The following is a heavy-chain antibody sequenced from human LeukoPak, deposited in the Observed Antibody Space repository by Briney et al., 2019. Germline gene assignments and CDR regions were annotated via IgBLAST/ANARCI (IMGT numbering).Heavy chain of an antibody. CDR2: IYYSGST. J-gene: IGHJ5*02. V-gene: IGHV4-59*08. D-gene: IGHD4-17*01. Sequence: PSETLSLTCTVSGGSISSYYWSWIRQPPGKGLEWIGYIYYSGSTYYNPSLKSRVTISVDTSKNQFSLKLSSVTAADTAVYYCARAATTGPSDGVGWFDPWGQGTLVTVSS. CDR3: ARAATTGPSDGVGWFDP. CDR1: GGSISSYY.